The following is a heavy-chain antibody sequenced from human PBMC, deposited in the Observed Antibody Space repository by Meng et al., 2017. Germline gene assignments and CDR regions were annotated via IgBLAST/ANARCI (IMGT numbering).Heavy chain of an antibody. CDR3: LDEAPRSDY. J-gene: IGHJ4*02. CDR1: GFTFNNYW. Sequence: VQVVGSGGGLVQPGGSLRLSCAASGFTFNNYWMHWVRQVPGKGLVWVSRISGDGSITNYADSVKGRFTISRDNAKNTLYLQMNSLRPEDTAGYYCLDEAPRSDYWGQGSLVTVSS. V-gene: IGHV3-74*01. CDR2: ISGDGSIT. D-gene: IGHD1-1*01.